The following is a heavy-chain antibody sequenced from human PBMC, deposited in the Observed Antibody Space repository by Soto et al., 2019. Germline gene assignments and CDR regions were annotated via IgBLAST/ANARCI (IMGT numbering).Heavy chain of an antibody. D-gene: IGHD4-17*01. CDR1: GFSFSKYT. CDR2: IHPGDSDT. V-gene: IGHV5-51*01. Sequence: GESLKISCEGSGFSFSKYTVGWVRQIPGKGLEWMGIIHPGDSDTRYSPSFQGQVTISADKSISTAYLQWSSLKASDTAMYYCTLSYGDSYYYYGMDVWGQGTTVTVS. CDR3: TLSYGDSYYYYGMDV. J-gene: IGHJ6*02.